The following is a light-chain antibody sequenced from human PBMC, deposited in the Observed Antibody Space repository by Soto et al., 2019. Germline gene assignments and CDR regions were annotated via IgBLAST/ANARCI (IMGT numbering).Light chain of an antibody. J-gene: IGLJ1*01. CDR2: EVS. Sequence: QSALTQPASVSGSPGQSITISCTGTSSDVGGYSRVSWYQHHPGKAPKLIIYEVSDRPSGVSNRLSGSKSGNTASLTISGLQAEDEADYYCNSYTSSNTRVFGTGTQLTV. V-gene: IGLV2-14*01. CDR1: SSDVGGYSR. CDR3: NSYTSSNTRV.